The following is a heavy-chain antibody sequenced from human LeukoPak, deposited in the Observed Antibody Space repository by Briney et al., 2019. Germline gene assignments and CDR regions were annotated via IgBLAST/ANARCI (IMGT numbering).Heavy chain of an antibody. V-gene: IGHV4-59*08. CDR3: VKLESRDGYTYFDY. Sequence: SETLSLTCTVSGGSISSYYWSWVRQPPGKGLEYIGYIQHSGSTNSNLSLKSRVTMSVDTSKNQFSLKLRTVAAADTAEYYCVKLESRDGYTYFDYWGQGTLVTVFS. CDR1: GGSISSYY. J-gene: IGHJ4*02. D-gene: IGHD5-24*01. CDR2: IQHSGST.